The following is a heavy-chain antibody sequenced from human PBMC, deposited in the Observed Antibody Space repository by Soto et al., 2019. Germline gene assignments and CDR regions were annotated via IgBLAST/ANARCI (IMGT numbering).Heavy chain of an antibody. CDR2: IKSKTDGGTI. D-gene: IGHD2-15*01. V-gene: IGHV3-15*07. CDR3: TTVLVGSASFDY. J-gene: IGHJ4*02. Sequence: GGSLRLSCAASGFTFSNAWMNWVRQAPGKGLEWVGRIKSKTDGGTIDYAAPVKGRFIISRDDSKNTLYLQMNSLETEDTAVYYCTTVLVGSASFDYWGQGTLVTVSS. CDR1: GFTFSNAW.